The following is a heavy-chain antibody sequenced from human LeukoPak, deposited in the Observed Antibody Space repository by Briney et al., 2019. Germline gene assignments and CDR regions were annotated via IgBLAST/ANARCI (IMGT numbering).Heavy chain of an antibody. CDR3: ARDLSGGSFDP. CDR1: GASISSYY. V-gene: IGHV4-4*07. Sequence: SETLSLTCTVSGASISSYYRSWIRQPAGKGLEWIGRIYTSGSTNYNPSLKSRVTMSVDASKNQFSLKLSSVTAADTAVYYCARDLSGGSFDPWGQGTLVTVSS. CDR2: IYTSGST. D-gene: IGHD4-23*01. J-gene: IGHJ5*02.